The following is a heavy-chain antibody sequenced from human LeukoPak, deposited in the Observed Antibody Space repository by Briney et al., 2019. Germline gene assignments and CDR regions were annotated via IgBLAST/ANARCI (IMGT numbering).Heavy chain of an antibody. Sequence: PSETLSLTCTVSGGSISSYYWSWIRQPPGKGLEWVSLIDNFGSTFYADSVKGRFTISRDSSKNTMYIQMNSLRVEDTALYYCVGYGGNSFWGQGTLVTVSS. CDR2: IDNFGST. J-gene: IGHJ4*02. CDR1: GGSISSYY. V-gene: IGHV3-66*01. D-gene: IGHD4-23*01. CDR3: VGYGGNSF.